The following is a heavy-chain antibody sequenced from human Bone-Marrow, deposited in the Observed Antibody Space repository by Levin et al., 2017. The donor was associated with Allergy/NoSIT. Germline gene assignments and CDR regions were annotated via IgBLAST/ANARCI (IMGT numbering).Heavy chain of an antibody. V-gene: IGHV3-73*01. CDR3: TRRNSSSWYGWFDP. Sequence: GESLKISCAASGFTFSGSAMHWVRQASGKGLEWVGRIRSKANSYATAYAASVKGRFTISRDDSKNTAYLQMNSLKTEDTAVYYCTRRNSSSWYGWFDPWGQGTLVTVSS. CDR1: GFTFSGSA. CDR2: IRSKANSYAT. D-gene: IGHD6-13*01. J-gene: IGHJ5*02.